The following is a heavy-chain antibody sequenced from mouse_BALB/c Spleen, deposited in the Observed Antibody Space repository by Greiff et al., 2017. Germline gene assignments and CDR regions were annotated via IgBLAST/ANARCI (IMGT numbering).Heavy chain of an antibody. J-gene: IGHJ3*01. CDR1: GFTFSSFG. CDR2: ISSGSSTI. CDR3: ARSFYYYGSSYVEPFAY. V-gene: IGHV5-17*02. D-gene: IGHD1-1*01. Sequence: EVKLMESGGGLVQPGGSRKLSCAASGFTFSSFGMHWVRQAPEKGLEWVAYISSGSSTIYYADTVKGRFTISRDNPKNTLFLQMTSLRSEDTAMYYCARSFYYYGSSYVEPFAYWGQGTLVTVSA.